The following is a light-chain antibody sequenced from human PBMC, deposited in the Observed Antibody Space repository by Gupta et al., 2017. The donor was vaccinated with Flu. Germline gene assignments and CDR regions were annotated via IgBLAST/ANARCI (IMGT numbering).Light chain of an antibody. J-gene: IGKJ4*01. CDR2: PPS. CDR3: QQRSNGPPSLT. V-gene: IGKV3-11*01. Sequence: EIVLTQSPATLSLSPGARATLSCTASQSVRSYVAWYPHHPAQAPRPLIYPPSTRPTRLPPRFSGSGSGTDFTLTISSLEPEDFAVYYCQQRSNGPPSLTFGGGTKVE. CDR1: QSVRSY.